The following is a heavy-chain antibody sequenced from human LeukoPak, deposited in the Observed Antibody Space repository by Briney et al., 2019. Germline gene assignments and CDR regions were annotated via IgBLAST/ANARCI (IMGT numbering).Heavy chain of an antibody. J-gene: IGHJ5*02. CDR3: ARDGYCSSASCPNWLDP. D-gene: IGHD2-2*01. V-gene: IGHV3-30-3*01. CDR2: ISYDGSNK. CDR1: GFTFSSYA. Sequence: GGSLRLSCAASGFTFSSYAMHWVRQAPGRGLEWVAVISYDGSNKYYADSVKGRFTISRDNSKNTLYLQMNSLTAEDTAVYYCARDGYCSSASCPNWLDPWGQGTLVTVSS.